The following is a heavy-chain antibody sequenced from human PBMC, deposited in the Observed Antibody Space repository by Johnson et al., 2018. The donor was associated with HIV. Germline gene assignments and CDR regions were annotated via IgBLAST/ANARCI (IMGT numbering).Heavy chain of an antibody. D-gene: IGHD3-22*01. CDR3: AKGTYYYDSRGYNDAFDM. CDR2: IYSGGST. J-gene: IGHJ3*02. CDR1: GFTFSSYG. Sequence: QVQLVESGGGVARPGGSLRLSCEASGFTFSSYGMYWVRQAPGKGLEWVSVIYSGGSTYYADSVKGRFTISRDNSKNKLYLQMNSLRAEDTAVYYCAKGTYYYDSRGYNDAFDMWGQGTMVTVSS. V-gene: IGHV3-NL1*01.